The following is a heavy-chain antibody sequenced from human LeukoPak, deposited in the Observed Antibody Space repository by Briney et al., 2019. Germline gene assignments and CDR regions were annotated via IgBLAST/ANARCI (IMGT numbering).Heavy chain of an antibody. CDR1: GYTFTNYG. V-gene: IGHV1-18*01. J-gene: IGHJ4*02. D-gene: IGHD4-17*01. CDR3: ARVKQLDEDYGDYPHYFDY. Sequence: ASVKVSCKASGYTFTNYGISWMRQAPGQGLEWMGWISAYNGNTNYVQKLQGRVTMTTDTSTSTAYMELRSLRSDDTAVYYCARVKQLDEDYGDYPHYFDYWGQGTLVTVSS. CDR2: ISAYNGNT.